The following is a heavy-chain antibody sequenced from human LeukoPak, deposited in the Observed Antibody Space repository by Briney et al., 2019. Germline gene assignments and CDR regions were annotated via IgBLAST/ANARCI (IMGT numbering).Heavy chain of an antibody. CDR3: ARDRQDYYDSSGYYDY. CDR1: GGTFSSYA. J-gene: IGHJ4*02. Sequence: ASVKVSCKASGGTFSSYAISWVRQAPGQGLEWMGWISAYNGNTNYAQKLQGRVTMTTDTSTSTAYMELRSLRSDDTAVYYCARDRQDYYDSSGYYDYWGQGTLVTVSS. V-gene: IGHV1-18*01. CDR2: ISAYNGNT. D-gene: IGHD3-22*01.